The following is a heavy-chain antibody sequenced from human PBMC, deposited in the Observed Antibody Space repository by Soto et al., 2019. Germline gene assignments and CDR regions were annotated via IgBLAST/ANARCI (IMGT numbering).Heavy chain of an antibody. J-gene: IGHJ6*02. CDR3: ARDHVLFGYYYYGMDV. CDR2: IYYSGST. Sequence: TSETLSLTCTVSGGSISSGGYYWSWIRQHPGKGLEWIGYIYYSGSTYYNPSLKSRVTISVDTSKNQFSLKLSSVTAADTAVYYCARDHVLFGYYYYGMDVWGQGTTVTVSS. D-gene: IGHD2-21*01. V-gene: IGHV4-31*03. CDR1: GGSISSGGYY.